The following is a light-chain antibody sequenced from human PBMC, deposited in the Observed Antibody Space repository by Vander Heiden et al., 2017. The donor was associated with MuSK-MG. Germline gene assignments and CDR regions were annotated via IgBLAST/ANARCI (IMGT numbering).Light chain of an antibody. Sequence: QSALTQPRSVSGSPGQSVTISCTGTSSDVGGYNYVSWYQQHPGNAPNLMIYDVSKRPSGVPDRFSGSKSGTTASLTISVLQAEDEADYYCCSDAGSYTYVFGTGTKVTVL. J-gene: IGLJ1*01. CDR3: CSDAGSYTYV. CDR1: SSDVGGYNY. CDR2: DVS. V-gene: IGLV2-11*01.